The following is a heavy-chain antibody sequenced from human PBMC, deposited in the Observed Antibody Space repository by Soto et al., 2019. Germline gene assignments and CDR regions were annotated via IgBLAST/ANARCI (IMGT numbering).Heavy chain of an antibody. J-gene: IGHJ4*02. Sequence: ASVKVSCKASGYSFTSYGISWGRQAPGQGLEWMGWISAYNGNTNYAQKLQGRVTMTTDTSASTAYMELSSLRSEDTAVYYCASVLYCSSTSCYQLDYWGQGTLVTVS. D-gene: IGHD2-2*01. CDR1: GYSFTSYG. CDR2: ISAYNGNT. V-gene: IGHV1-18*01. CDR3: ASVLYCSSTSCYQLDY.